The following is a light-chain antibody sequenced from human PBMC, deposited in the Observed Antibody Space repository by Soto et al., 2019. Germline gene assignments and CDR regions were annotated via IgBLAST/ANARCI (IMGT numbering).Light chain of an antibody. CDR2: GAS. V-gene: IGKV3D-15*01. CDR1: QSVSSSY. J-gene: IGKJ2*01. CDR3: QQYNNWPPVT. Sequence: EIVLTQSPGTLSLSPGERATLSCRASQSVSSSYLAWYQQKPGQAPRLLIYGASSRVTGIPARFSGSGSGTEFTLTISSLQSEDFAVYYCQQYNNWPPVTFGQGTKVDIK.